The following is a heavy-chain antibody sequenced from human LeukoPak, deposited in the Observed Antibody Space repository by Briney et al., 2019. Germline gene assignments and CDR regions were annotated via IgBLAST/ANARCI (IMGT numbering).Heavy chain of an antibody. Sequence: SETLSLTCTVSGGSISSGDYYWSWIRQPPGKGLEWIGYIYYSGSTYYNPSLKSRVTISVDTSKNQFSLKLSSVTAADTAVYYCARGLRYSYGYKYFDYWGQGTLVIVSS. CDR3: ARGLRYSYGYKYFDY. CDR1: GGSISSGDYY. CDR2: IYYSGST. D-gene: IGHD5-18*01. V-gene: IGHV4-30-4*01. J-gene: IGHJ4*02.